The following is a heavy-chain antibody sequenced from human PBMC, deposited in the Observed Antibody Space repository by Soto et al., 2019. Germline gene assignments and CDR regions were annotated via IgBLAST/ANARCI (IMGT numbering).Heavy chain of an antibody. J-gene: IGHJ4*02. Sequence: QVQLVESGGGVVQPGRSLRLSCAASGFTFSSYAMHWVHQAPGKGLEWVAVISYDGSNKYYADSVKGRFTISRDNSKNTLYLQMNSLRAEDTAVYYCAMGDGDYLFDYWGQGTLVTVSS. D-gene: IGHD4-17*01. CDR3: AMGDGDYLFDY. CDR1: GFTFSSYA. CDR2: ISYDGSNK. V-gene: IGHV3-30-3*01.